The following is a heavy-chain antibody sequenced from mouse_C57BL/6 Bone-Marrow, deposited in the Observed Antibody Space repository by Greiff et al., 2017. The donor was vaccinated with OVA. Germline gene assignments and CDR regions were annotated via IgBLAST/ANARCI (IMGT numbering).Heavy chain of an antibody. J-gene: IGHJ3*01. Sequence: EVQLQQSGPELVKPGASVKISCKASGYTFTDYYMNWVKQSHGKSLEWIGDINPNNGGTSYNQKFKGKATLTVDKSSSTAYMELRSLTSEDSAVYYCARNGGYDWFAYWGQGTLVTVSA. CDR2: INPNNGGT. D-gene: IGHD2-2*01. CDR3: ARNGGYDWFAY. V-gene: IGHV1-26*01. CDR1: GYTFTDYY.